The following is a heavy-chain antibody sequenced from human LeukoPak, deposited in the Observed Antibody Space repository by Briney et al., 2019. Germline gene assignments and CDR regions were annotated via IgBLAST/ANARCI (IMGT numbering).Heavy chain of an antibody. Sequence: GGSLRLSCAASGFSFSTYEMNWVRQAPGKGLEWISYISASGTLTHYADSVEGRFTISRDNAKNSLYLQMNSPRGEDTAVYYCARDGTPIYSSGWVYMDVWGKGTTVTISS. CDR2: ISASGTLT. CDR1: GFSFSTYE. J-gene: IGHJ6*04. CDR3: ARDGTPIYSSGWVYMDV. V-gene: IGHV3-48*03. D-gene: IGHD6-25*01.